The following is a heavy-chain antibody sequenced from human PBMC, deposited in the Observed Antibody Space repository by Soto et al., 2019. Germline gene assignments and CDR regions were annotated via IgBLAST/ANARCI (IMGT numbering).Heavy chain of an antibody. CDR2: ISAST. Sequence: EMHLLESGGGLVQAGGSLRLSCAASGFTVSSYALNWVRQAPGKGLEWVSGISASTYYADSVKGRFTISRDTSKNTLYLQMNSLRAEDTAIYFCAIRMFSTRWYSLDYWGQGTLVTVSS. J-gene: IGHJ4*02. CDR1: GFTVSSYA. D-gene: IGHD6-13*01. V-gene: IGHV3-23*01. CDR3: AIRMFSTRWYSLDY.